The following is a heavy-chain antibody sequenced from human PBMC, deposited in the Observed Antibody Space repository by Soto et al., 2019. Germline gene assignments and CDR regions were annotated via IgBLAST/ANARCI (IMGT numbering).Heavy chain of an antibody. Sequence: ASVKVSCKASGYTFVDYALHWVRQAPGQGLEWVSWMNPNTGNINYSHKLEDRVSITRDTATSTAYMELRGLRSEDTAVYFCTREAIVAENWFDPWGQGTLVTVSS. J-gene: IGHJ5*02. CDR3: TREAIVAENWFDP. CDR1: GYTFVDYA. V-gene: IGHV1-3*01. CDR2: MNPNTGNI. D-gene: IGHD5-12*01.